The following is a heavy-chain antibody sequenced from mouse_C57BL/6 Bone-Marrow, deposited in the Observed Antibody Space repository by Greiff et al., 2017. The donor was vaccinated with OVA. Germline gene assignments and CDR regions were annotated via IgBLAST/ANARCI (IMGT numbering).Heavy chain of an antibody. V-gene: IGHV14-3*01. CDR1: GFNIKNTY. Sequence: VQLKESVAELVRPGASVKLSCTASGFNIKNTYMHWVKQRPEQGLEWIGRIDPANGNTKYAPKFQGKATITADTSSNTAYLQLSSLTSEDTAIYYCARKRGYAPYAMDYWGQGTSVTVSS. D-gene: IGHD2-2*01. CDR3: ARKRGYAPYAMDY. CDR2: IDPANGNT. J-gene: IGHJ4*01.